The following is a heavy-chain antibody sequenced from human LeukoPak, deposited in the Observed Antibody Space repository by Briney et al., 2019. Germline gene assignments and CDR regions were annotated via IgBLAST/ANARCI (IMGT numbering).Heavy chain of an antibody. D-gene: IGHD1-26*01. Sequence: SETLSLTCAVYGGSFSAYYWSWIRQPPGKGLEWIGEINHSGSTNYNPSLKSRVTISVDTSKNQFSLKLSSVTAADTAVYYCARGPNIVGATKDDYWGQGTLVTVSS. CDR1: GGSFSAYY. J-gene: IGHJ4*02. CDR2: INHSGST. CDR3: ARGPNIVGATKDDY. V-gene: IGHV4-34*01.